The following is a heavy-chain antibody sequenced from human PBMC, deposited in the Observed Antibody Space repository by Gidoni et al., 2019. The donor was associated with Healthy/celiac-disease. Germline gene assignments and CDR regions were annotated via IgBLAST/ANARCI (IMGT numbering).Heavy chain of an antibody. Sequence: QVQLQQWGAGLLKPSETLSLTCAVYGGSFSAYYWRWIRQPPGKGLELIVATNHSGSTTYNPSLKSRVTISVDTSKNQFSLKLSSVTAADTAVYYCARERAYYDFWSGYYHHDAFDIWGQGTMVTVSS. D-gene: IGHD3-3*01. CDR3: ARERAYYDFWSGYYHHDAFDI. J-gene: IGHJ3*02. V-gene: IGHV4-34*01. CDR2: TNHSGST. CDR1: GGSFSAYY.